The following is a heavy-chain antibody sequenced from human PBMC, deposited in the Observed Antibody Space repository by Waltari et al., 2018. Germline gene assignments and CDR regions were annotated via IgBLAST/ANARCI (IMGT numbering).Heavy chain of an antibody. Sequence: QVQLVESGGGVVQPGRSLRLSCAASGFTFTYYSMHWVRQAPGKGPGLVDILAYDGNNKYYADSMTGRFTISRDNSKNTLCLQMDNLTPEDTGVYFCVRGGRLATAAPDYWGQGTLVTVSS. CDR1: GFTFTYYS. CDR3: VRGGRLATAAPDY. D-gene: IGHD6-13*01. V-gene: IGHV3-30-3*01. J-gene: IGHJ4*02. CDR2: LAYDGNNK.